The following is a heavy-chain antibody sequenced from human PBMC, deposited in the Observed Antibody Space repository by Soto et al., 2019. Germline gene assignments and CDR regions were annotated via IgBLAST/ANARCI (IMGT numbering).Heavy chain of an antibody. V-gene: IGHV4-4*02. Sequence: SETLSLTCAVSGGSISSSNWWSWDRQPPGKGREWIGEIYHRGSTNNSPSLKSRVAVSLDKSKHHFSLKLSAVTAADTAVYYCARGVFSGRYYDSSGYYYYFDYWGQRTLVTVSS. D-gene: IGHD3-22*01. CDR1: GGSISSSNW. CDR3: ARGVFSGRYYDSSGYYYYFDY. CDR2: IYHRGST. J-gene: IGHJ4*02.